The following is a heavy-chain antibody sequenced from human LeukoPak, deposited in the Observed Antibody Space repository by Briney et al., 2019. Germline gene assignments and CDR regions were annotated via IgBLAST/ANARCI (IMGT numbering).Heavy chain of an antibody. D-gene: IGHD6-19*01. CDR1: GFTFSSYA. CDR2: ISSNGGST. Sequence: GGSLRLSCAASGFTFSSYAMHWVRQAPGKGLEYFSAISSNGGSTYYANSVKGRFTISRDNSKNTLYLQMGSLRAEDMAVYYCARSAEEYSSGWYYFDYWGQGTLVTVSS. CDR3: ARSAEEYSSGWYYFDY. J-gene: IGHJ4*02. V-gene: IGHV3-64*01.